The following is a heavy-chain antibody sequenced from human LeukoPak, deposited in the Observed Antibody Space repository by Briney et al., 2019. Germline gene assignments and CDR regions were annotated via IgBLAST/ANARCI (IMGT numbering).Heavy chain of an antibody. Sequence: GGSLRLSCAASGFTFSSYAMSWVRQAPGKGLEWVSAISGSGGSTYYADSVKGRFTISRDNAKNSLFLQMNSLRAEDTAVYYCARGDGAGHYWGQGTLVTVSS. J-gene: IGHJ4*02. CDR2: ISGSGGST. D-gene: IGHD3-10*01. CDR1: GFTFSSYA. CDR3: ARGDGAGHY. V-gene: IGHV3-23*01.